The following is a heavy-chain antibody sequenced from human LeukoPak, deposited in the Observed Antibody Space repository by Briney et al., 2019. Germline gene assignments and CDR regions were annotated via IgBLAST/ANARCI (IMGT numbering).Heavy chain of an antibody. V-gene: IGHV3-74*01. J-gene: IGHJ4*02. CDR1: GFTFSSYA. Sequence: QAGGSLRLSCAASGFTFSSYAMSWVRQAPGKGLVWVSRINSDGSSTSYADSVKGRFTISRDNAKNTLYLQMNSLRAEDTAVYYCAREYYDILTGYKEFDYWGQGTLVTVSS. CDR3: AREYYDILTGYKEFDY. CDR2: INSDGSST. D-gene: IGHD3-9*01.